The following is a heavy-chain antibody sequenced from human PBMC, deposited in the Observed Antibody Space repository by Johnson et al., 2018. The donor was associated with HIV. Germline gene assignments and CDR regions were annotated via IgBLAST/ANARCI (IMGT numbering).Heavy chain of an antibody. CDR3: ARDTPFDI. CDR2: ISNSASAI. J-gene: IGHJ3*02. CDR1: GFIFSDYY. Sequence: QVQLVESGGGLVKPGGSLRLSCAASGFIFSDYYLTWIRQAQGQGLEWLSYISNSASAIYYADSVKGRFTISRDNSKNTLYLQMNSLRAEDTAVYYCARDTPFDIWGQGTMVTVSS. V-gene: IGHV3-11*01.